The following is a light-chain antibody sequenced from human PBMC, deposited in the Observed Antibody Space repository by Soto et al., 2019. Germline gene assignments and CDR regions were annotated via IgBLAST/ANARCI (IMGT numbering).Light chain of an antibody. CDR3: QQYNNWPFT. Sequence: EIVMTQSPATLSVSPGERATLSCRASQSVSSNLAWYQQKPGQAPRLLIYGASTRATGIPARFSGSGSGTEFTLTISSLQSEDFAVYYRQQYNNWPFTFGHGTKVDIK. V-gene: IGKV3-15*01. CDR2: GAS. CDR1: QSVSSN. J-gene: IGKJ3*01.